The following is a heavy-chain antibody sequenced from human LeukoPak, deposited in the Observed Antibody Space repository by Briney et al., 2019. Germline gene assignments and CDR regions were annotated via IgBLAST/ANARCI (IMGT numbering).Heavy chain of an antibody. V-gene: IGHV1-69*13. J-gene: IGHJ4*01. CDR2: IIPIFGTA. CDR3: ANSETVTIVREVLTKLSLDY. Sequence: SVKVSCKASGGTFSSYAISWVRQAPGQGLEWMGGIIPIFGTANYAQKFQGRATITADESTSTAYMELSSLRADDTAVYYCANSETVTIVREVLTKLSLDYWGHGTLVTVSS. D-gene: IGHD3-10*01. CDR1: GGTFSSYA.